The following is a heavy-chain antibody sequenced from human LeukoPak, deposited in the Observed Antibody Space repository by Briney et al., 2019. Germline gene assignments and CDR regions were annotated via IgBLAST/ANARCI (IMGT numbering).Heavy chain of an antibody. D-gene: IGHD2-15*01. CDR1: VGLASGGGYY. J-gene: IGHJ4*02. Sequence: TPSLTCTVSVGLASGGGYYCGWISQHPGECLEWFGYIYYSGSTYYNPSLMSRVTISVDTSKNQFSLKLSSVTPADTAVYYCARSIGGTYVDYWGQGTLVSVCS. CDR2: IYYSGST. V-gene: IGHV4-31*03. CDR3: ARSIGGTYVDY.